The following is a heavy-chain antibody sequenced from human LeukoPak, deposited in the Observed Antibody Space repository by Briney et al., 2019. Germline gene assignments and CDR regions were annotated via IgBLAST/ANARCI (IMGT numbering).Heavy chain of an antibody. D-gene: IGHD5-18*01. CDR1: RFSFSNSW. J-gene: IGHJ4*02. CDR2: IKQDGSEK. V-gene: IGHV3-7*01. Sequence: GGSLRLSCAASRFSFSNSWMTWVRQAPGKGLEWVANIKQDGSEKYYVDSVKGRFTISRDNAKNSLYLQMNSLRAEHTAVYYCAKEVEIAMARFDYWGQGTLVIVSS. CDR3: AKEVEIAMARFDY.